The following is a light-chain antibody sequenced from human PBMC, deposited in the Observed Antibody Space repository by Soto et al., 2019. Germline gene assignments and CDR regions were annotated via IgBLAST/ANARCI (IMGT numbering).Light chain of an antibody. CDR3: QQSYSTPLT. CDR2: AAS. J-gene: IGKJ4*01. CDR1: QSISSY. V-gene: IGKV1-39*01. Sequence: DIQMTQSPSSLSASVGDRVTITCRASQSISSYLNWYQQKPGKAPKLLIYAASSLQSGVPSRFSGSGSCTDFTLTISTLQPEDFATYYCQQSYSTPLTVGGETKVEIK.